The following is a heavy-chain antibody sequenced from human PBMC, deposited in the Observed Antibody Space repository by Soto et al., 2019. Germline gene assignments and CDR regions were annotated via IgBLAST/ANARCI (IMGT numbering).Heavy chain of an antibody. CDR1: GYTFTSYG. D-gene: IGHD6-19*01. J-gene: IGHJ5*02. CDR3: ARVVAVAGTPYNWFDP. Sequence: GSSVKVSCKPSGYTFTSYGISWVRQAPGQGLESMGWISAYNGNTNYAQKLQGRGTMTTDTSTSTAYMELRSLRSDDKAVYYCARVVAVAGTPYNWFDPWGQGTLVTVS. CDR2: ISAYNGNT. V-gene: IGHV1-18*01.